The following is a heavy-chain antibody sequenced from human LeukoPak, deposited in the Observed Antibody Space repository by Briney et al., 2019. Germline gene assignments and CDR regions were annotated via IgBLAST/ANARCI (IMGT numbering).Heavy chain of an antibody. V-gene: IGHV3-9*01. CDR3: AKDKAYYYDSGAFDY. Sequence: GGSLRLSCAASGFTFDDYVMHWVRQAPGKGLEWVSGISWNSGSIGYADSVKGRFTISRDNAKNSLYLQMNNLRAEDTALYYCAKDKAYYYDSGAFDYWGQGTLVTVTS. J-gene: IGHJ4*02. CDR1: GFTFDDYV. D-gene: IGHD3-22*01. CDR2: ISWNSGSI.